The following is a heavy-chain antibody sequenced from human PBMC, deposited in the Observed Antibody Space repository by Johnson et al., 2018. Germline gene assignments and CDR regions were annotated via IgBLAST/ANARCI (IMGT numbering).Heavy chain of an antibody. Sequence: VQLVESGGGLVQXGGSXRLXCAASGFTFSSYAISWVRQAPGKGLEWVSAISGSGGSTYYAASVTGRFPISRHNSKNTLYLQMNSLRAEDTAVYYCAKVLGRDDPRGVCSSTSCRLYAFDIWGQGTMVTVSS. J-gene: IGHJ3*02. V-gene: IGHV3-23*04. CDR3: AKVLGRDDPRGVCSSTSCRLYAFDI. D-gene: IGHD2-2*01. CDR1: GFTFSSYA. CDR2: ISGSGGST.